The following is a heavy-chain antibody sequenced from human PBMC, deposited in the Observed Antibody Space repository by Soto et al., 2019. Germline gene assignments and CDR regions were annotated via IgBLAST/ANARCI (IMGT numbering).Heavy chain of an antibody. CDR1: GGVFSTYV. D-gene: IGHD6-25*01. J-gene: IGHJ5*02. V-gene: IGHV1-69*06. CDR3: VREGSHHSGNSGPWLDP. CDR2: IVPIFGTV. Sequence: QVQLVQSGAEVKMPGSSVNVSCKTSGGVFSTYVITWVRQAPGQGLEWMGQIVPIFGTVKYAQKFQGRVTLTAVKGTRTAYMELSGLRFEDTAVYYCVREGSHHSGNSGPWLDPWGQGSLVSVSS.